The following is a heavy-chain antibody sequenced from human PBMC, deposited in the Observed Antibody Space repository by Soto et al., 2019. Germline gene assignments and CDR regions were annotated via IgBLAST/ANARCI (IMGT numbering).Heavy chain of an antibody. D-gene: IGHD3-22*01. CDR1: GGSISSGGYY. J-gene: IGHJ1*01. Sequence: QVQLQESGPGLVKPSQTLSLTCTVSGGSISSGGYYWSWIRQHPGKGLEWIGYIYYSGSTYYNPSLKSRVTISVDTSKNQFSMKLSSVTAADTAVYYCAGLQRRLVMAQHWGQGTLVTVSS. CDR3: AGLQRRLVMAQH. CDR2: IYYSGST. V-gene: IGHV4-31*03.